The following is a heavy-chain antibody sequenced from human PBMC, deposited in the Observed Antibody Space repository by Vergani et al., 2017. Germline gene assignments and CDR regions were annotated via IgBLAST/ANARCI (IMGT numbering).Heavy chain of an antibody. CDR2: IGSSGPYI. V-gene: IGHV3-21*06. D-gene: IGHD2-8*01. CDR1: GFTFSDFS. Sequence: EVDLVESGGGLAQPGGSLRLSCAASGFTFSDFSMSWVRQAPGKGLEWVAFIGSSGPYINYADSVKGRFIISRDNTNNSLFLQLRSLRAEDAAVYYCARDCTSGGCPDNYGMDVWGQGATVTVSS. J-gene: IGHJ6*02. CDR3: ARDCTSGGCPDNYGMDV.